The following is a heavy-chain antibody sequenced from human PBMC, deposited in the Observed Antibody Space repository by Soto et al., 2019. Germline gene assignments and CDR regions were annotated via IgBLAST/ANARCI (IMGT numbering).Heavy chain of an antibody. CDR3: ARGCDSGSYRNLFDY. V-gene: IGHV4-61*01. Sequence: SDTLSITLTFSRRSVSSGTYSGSWIRQPPGQGLEWIGYIFXSGSTNCTPSLQGRVTISVEPAKNKFSMKLSSMTAADTAVYYYARGCDSGSYRNLFDYWGQGTLVTVSS. J-gene: IGHJ4*02. CDR1: RRSVSSGTYS. CDR2: IFXSGST. D-gene: IGHD1-26*01.